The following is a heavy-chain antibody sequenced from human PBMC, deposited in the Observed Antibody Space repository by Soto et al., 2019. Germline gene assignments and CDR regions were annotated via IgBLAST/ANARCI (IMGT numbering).Heavy chain of an antibody. CDR2: IIPILGIA. Sequence: QVQLVQSGAEVKKPGSSVKVSCKASGGTFSSYTISWVRQAPGQGLEWMGRIIPILGIANYAQKFQGRVTITADKSTSTAYMELRSLRSEDTAVYYCARDPRIALAGSYYYGMDVWGQGTTVTVSS. CDR3: ARDPRIALAGSYYYGMDV. D-gene: IGHD6-19*01. CDR1: GGTFSSYT. V-gene: IGHV1-69*08. J-gene: IGHJ6*02.